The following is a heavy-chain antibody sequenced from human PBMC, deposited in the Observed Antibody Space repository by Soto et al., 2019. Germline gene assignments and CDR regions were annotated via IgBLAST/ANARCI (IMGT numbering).Heavy chain of an antibody. J-gene: IGHJ6*02. CDR1: GGSISSYY. CDR3: ARSDFGVVSGCYYYYYGMDV. D-gene: IGHD3-3*01. V-gene: IGHV4-59*01. CDR2: IYYSGST. Sequence: SETLSLTXTVSGGSISSYYWSWIRQPPGKGLEWIGYIYYSGSTNYNPSLKSRVTISVDTSKNQFSLKLSSVTAADTAVYYCARSDFGVVSGCYYYYYGMDVWGQGTTVTVSS.